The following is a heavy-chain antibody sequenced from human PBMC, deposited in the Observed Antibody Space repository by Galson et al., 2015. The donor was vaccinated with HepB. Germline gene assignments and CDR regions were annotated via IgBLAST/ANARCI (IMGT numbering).Heavy chain of an antibody. Sequence: SVKVSCKASGYTFSTYHLHWVRQAPGQGLEWMAVISPSAGSTSYAQKFQGRLTMTRDTSTSTVYMELTSLRSEDTAVYYCARDYSGSGSYSRIGYGMDVWGQGTMVTVSS. D-gene: IGHD3-10*01. CDR2: ISPSAGST. CDR1: GYTFSTYH. V-gene: IGHV1-46*03. CDR3: ARDYSGSGSYSRIGYGMDV. J-gene: IGHJ6*02.